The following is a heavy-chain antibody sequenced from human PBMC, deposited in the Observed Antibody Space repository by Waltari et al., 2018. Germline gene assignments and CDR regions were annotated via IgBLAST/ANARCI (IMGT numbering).Heavy chain of an antibody. CDR3: ARSNSSSWFENWFDP. Sequence: QVQLVQSGAEVKKPGASVKVSCKASGYTFTSYDINWVRQATGQGLEWMGWMNPNRGNTGYAQKFQGRVTMTRNTSISTAYMELSSLRSEDTAVYYGARSNSSSWFENWFDPWGQGTLVTVSS. J-gene: IGHJ5*02. CDR1: GYTFTSYD. D-gene: IGHD6-13*01. CDR2: MNPNRGNT. V-gene: IGHV1-8*01.